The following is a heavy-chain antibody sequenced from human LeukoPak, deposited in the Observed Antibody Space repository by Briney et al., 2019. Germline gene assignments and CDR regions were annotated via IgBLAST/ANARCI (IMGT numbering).Heavy chain of an antibody. CDR3: AKDLSSYGFWYYYYMDV. Sequence: GGSLRLSCAASGFTFSSYGMHWVRQAPGKGLEWVAFIRYDGSNKYYADSVKGRFTISRDNSKNTLYLQMNSLRAEDTAVYYCAKDLSSYGFWYYYYMDVWGKGTTVTVSS. CDR1: GFTFSSYG. J-gene: IGHJ6*03. V-gene: IGHV3-30*02. CDR2: IRYDGSNK. D-gene: IGHD5-18*01.